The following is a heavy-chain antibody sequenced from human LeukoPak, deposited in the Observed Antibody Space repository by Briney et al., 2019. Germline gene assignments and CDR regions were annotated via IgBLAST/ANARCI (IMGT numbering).Heavy chain of an antibody. Sequence: SETLSLTCTVSGGSISSYYWSWIRQPAGKGLEWIGYIYYSGSTNYNPSLKSRVTISVDTSKNQFSLKLSSVTAADTAVYYCATLLGPFYQFDYWGQGTLVTVSS. D-gene: IGHD2/OR15-2a*01. CDR3: ATLLGPFYQFDY. J-gene: IGHJ4*02. CDR2: IYYSGST. CDR1: GGSISSYY. V-gene: IGHV4-59*01.